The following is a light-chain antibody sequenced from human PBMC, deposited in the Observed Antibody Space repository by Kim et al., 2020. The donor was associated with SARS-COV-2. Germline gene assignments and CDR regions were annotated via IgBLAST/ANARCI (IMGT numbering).Light chain of an antibody. J-gene: IGLJ1*01. V-gene: IGLV1-44*01. CDR3: AAWDDSLL. CDR1: SSNIGSNT. Sequence: VVTQPPSASGTPGQRVTISCSGSSSNIGSNTVNWYQQLPGTAPKLLIYSNNQRPSGVPDRFSGSKSGTSASLAISGLQSEDEADYYCAAWDDSLLFGTGTKVTVL. CDR2: SNN.